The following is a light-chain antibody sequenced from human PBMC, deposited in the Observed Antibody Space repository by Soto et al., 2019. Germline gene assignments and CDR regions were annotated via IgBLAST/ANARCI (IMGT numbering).Light chain of an antibody. Sequence: DIQMTQSPSSISASVGDRVTITCRASQPISSWLAWYQQVPGQAPYLLIYPASTLQSGVPSRFSGSGSGTDSTLTISRLQPEDFAVYYCQQYGSSGTFGQGTKLDIK. J-gene: IGKJ1*01. V-gene: IGKV1-12*01. CDR2: PAS. CDR3: QQYGSSGT. CDR1: QPISSW.